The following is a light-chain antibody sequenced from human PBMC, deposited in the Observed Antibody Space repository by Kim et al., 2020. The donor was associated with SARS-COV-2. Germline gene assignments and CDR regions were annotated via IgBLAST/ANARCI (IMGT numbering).Light chain of an antibody. CDR2: AGS. CDR3: QQYNSYPLT. CDR1: PGHSNN. J-gene: IGKJ4*01. Sequence: ASVGDRVTLTCRARPGHSNNLAWVPPKPGKGPKSLIYAGSTLESGVPSKVNGSGSGTDFTLTISSLQPEDFATYYCQQYNSYPLTFGGGTKVEIK. V-gene: IGKV1-16*02.